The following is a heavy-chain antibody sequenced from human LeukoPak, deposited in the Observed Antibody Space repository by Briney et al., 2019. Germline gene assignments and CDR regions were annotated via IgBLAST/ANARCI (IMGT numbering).Heavy chain of an antibody. J-gene: IGHJ4*02. CDR3: ATVSHDYGDYGSGDY. Sequence: ASVKVSCKVSGYTLTELSMHWVRQAPGKGLEWMGGFDPEDGETIYAQKFQGRVTMTEDTSTDTAYMELSSLRSEDTAVYYCATVSHDYGDYGSGDYWGQGTLVTVSS. D-gene: IGHD4-17*01. CDR1: GYTLTELS. V-gene: IGHV1-24*01. CDR2: FDPEDGET.